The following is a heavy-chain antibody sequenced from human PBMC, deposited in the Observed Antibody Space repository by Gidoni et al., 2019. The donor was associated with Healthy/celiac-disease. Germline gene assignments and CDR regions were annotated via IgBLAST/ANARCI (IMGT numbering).Heavy chain of an antibody. J-gene: IGHJ5*02. Sequence: QVQLQQWGAGLLKPSQTLSLTCAVYGGSFSGSYWSWIRQPPGKGLEWIGEINHSGSTNYNPSLKSRVTISVDTSKNQFSLKLSSVTAADTAVYYCARAPPVWFGELPSRWFDPWGQGTLVTVSS. CDR1: GGSFSGSY. V-gene: IGHV4-34*01. CDR3: ARAPPVWFGELPSRWFDP. D-gene: IGHD3-10*01. CDR2: INHSGST.